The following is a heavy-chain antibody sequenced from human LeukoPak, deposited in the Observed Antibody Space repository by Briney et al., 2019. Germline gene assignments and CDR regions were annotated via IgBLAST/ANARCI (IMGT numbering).Heavy chain of an antibody. V-gene: IGHV4-59*08. J-gene: IGHJ5*02. CDR2: IYDSGST. CDR1: GGSIRSYH. CDR3: ARHPSGRMWLQQGGWFDP. Sequence: SETLSLTCTVSGGSIRSYHWSWIRQPPGKRLEWIGYIYDSGSTYYNPSLKSRVTISVDTSKNQFSLKLTSVTAADTAVYYCARHPSGRMWLQQGGWFDPWGQGTLVTVSS. D-gene: IGHD5-24*01.